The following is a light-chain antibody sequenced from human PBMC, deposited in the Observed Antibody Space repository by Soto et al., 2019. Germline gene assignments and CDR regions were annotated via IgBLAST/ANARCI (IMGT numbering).Light chain of an antibody. CDR3: QQYGSSPFT. V-gene: IGKV3-20*01. CDR2: DAS. J-gene: IGKJ3*01. Sequence: EIVLTQSRGTLSLSPGERATRSCRASQSVSSNYLAWYQQKPGQAPRLLMYDASSRATGIPDRFSGSGSGTDFTLTISRLEPEDFAVYYCQQYGSSPFTFGPGTKVDIK. CDR1: QSVSSNY.